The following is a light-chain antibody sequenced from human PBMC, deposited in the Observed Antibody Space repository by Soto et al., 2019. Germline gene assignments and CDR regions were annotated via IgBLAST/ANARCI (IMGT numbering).Light chain of an antibody. CDR2: EVY. CDR1: SSDVGYYNL. Sequence: SVLTQPVSVSGSPGQSVTISCTGTSSDVGYYNLVAWYQQHPGKAPKVLIYEVYKRPSGVSDRFSGSKSGNTASLTISGLQAEDEADYYCCSYAGVRGAVFGGGTQLTVL. CDR3: CSYAGVRGAV. V-gene: IGLV2-23*02. J-gene: IGLJ7*01.